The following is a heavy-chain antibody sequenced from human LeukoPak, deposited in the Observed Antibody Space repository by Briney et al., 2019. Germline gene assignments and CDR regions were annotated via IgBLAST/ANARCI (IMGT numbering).Heavy chain of an antibody. V-gene: IGHV3-66*01. D-gene: IGHD2-2*01. CDR2: IYSGGST. CDR3: ASSEDIVVVPAGGYFDY. CDR1: GFTVSSNY. J-gene: IGHJ4*02. Sequence: GGSLRLPCAAPGFTVSSNYMSWVRQAPGKGLEWVSVIYSGGSTYYADSVKGRFTISRDNSKNTLYLQMNSLRAEDTAVYYCASSEDIVVVPAGGYFDYWGQGTLVTVSS.